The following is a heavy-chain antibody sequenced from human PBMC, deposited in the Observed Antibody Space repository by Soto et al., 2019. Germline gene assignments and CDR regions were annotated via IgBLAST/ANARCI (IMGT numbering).Heavy chain of an antibody. CDR1: GYTFTSYA. CDR3: AKDRMVNDTNYCIDV. Sequence: ASVKASCKASGYTFTSYAMHWVRQAPGQGLEWMGIINPSGGSTSYAQKFQGRVTMTRDTSTSTVYMELSSLRSEDTAVYYCAKDRMVNDTNYCIDVWGQGTTVTVSS. D-gene: IGHD3-9*01. V-gene: IGHV1-46*01. J-gene: IGHJ6*02. CDR2: INPSGGST.